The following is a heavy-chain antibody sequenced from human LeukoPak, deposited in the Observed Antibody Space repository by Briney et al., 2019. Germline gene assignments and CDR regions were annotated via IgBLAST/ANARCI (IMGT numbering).Heavy chain of an antibody. CDR1: GYSFTSYW. CDR2: IFPSDSDT. J-gene: IGHJ4*02. Sequence: GESLKISCKASGYSFTSYWIGWVRKLPGKGLEWMGIIFPSDSDTRYSPSFQGQVTISADKSISTAYLQWSSLKASDSATFYCARSGVSGYGWDYWGQGTLVTVSS. CDR3: ARSGVSGYGWDY. D-gene: IGHD5-12*01. V-gene: IGHV5-51*01.